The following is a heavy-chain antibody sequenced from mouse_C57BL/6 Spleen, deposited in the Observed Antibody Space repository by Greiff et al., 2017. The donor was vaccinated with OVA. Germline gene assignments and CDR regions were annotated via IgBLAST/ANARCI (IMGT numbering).Heavy chain of an antibody. J-gene: IGHJ1*03. D-gene: IGHD2-5*01. Sequence: VQLQQPGAELVKPGASVKLSCKASGYTFTSYWMQWVKQRPGQGLEWIGEIDPSDSYTNYNQKFKGKATLTVDTSSSTAYMQLSSLTSEDSAVYDCARDYYSNYWYFDVWGTGTTVTVSS. CDR3: ARDYYSNYWYFDV. CDR1: GYTFTSYW. V-gene: IGHV1-50*01. CDR2: IDPSDSYT.